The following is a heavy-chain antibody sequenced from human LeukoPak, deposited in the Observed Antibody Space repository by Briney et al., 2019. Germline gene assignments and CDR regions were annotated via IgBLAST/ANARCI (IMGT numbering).Heavy chain of an antibody. Sequence: ASVKASCKASGYTFTGYYMHWVRQAPGQGLEWMGWINPNSGGTNYAQKFQGRVTMTRDTSISTAYMELSRLRSDDTAVYYCARNYGSGSSRAGRVDYWGQGTLVTVSS. CDR1: GYTFTGYY. J-gene: IGHJ4*02. CDR2: INPNSGGT. CDR3: ARNYGSGSSRAGRVDY. V-gene: IGHV1-2*02. D-gene: IGHD3-10*01.